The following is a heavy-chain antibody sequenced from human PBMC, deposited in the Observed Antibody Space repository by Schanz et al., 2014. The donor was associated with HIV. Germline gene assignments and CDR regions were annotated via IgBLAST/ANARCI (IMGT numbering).Heavy chain of an antibody. D-gene: IGHD3-22*01. V-gene: IGHV3-30-3*02. CDR2: ISHDGTNK. CDR3: AKPEYDSSGNSQSHFDY. Sequence: QVQLGQSGGGVVQPGRSLRLSCAASGFTFSDYSMHWVRQAPGKALEWVAVISHDGTNKFYAGSVKDRFTISRDNSKNTLYLQMTTLRTEDTAVYHCAKPEYDSSGNSQSHFDYWGQGTLVTVSS. CDR1: GFTFSDYS. J-gene: IGHJ4*02.